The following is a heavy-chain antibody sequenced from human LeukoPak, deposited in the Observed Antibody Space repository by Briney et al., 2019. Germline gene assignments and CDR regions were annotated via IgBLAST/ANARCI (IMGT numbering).Heavy chain of an antibody. V-gene: IGHV1-69*13. CDR3: ARSGGYYDSSGYSQ. Sequence: EASVKVSCKASGGTFSSYAISWVRQAPGQGFEWMGGIIPIFGTANYAQKFQGRVTITADESTSTAYMELSSLRSEDTAVYYCARSGGYYDSSGYSQWGQGTLVTVSS. CDR1: GGTFSSYA. J-gene: IGHJ4*02. CDR2: IIPIFGTA. D-gene: IGHD3-22*01.